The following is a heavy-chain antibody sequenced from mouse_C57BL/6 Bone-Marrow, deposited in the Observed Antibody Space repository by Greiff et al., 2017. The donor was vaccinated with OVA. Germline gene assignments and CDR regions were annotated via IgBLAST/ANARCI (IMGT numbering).Heavy chain of an antibody. D-gene: IGHD1-1*01. Sequence: EVKLMESGGGLVKPGGSLKLSCAASGFTFSDYGMHWVRQAPEKGLEWVAYISSGSSTIYYADTVKGRFTISRENAKNTLFLQMTSLRSEDTAMYYCARGVGDYGSPFYAMDYWGQGTSVTVSS. CDR1: GFTFSDYG. J-gene: IGHJ4*01. CDR3: ARGVGDYGSPFYAMDY. CDR2: ISSGSSTI. V-gene: IGHV5-17*01.